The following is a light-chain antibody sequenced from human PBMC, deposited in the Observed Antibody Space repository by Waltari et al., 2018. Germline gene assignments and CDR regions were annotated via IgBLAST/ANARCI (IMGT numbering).Light chain of an antibody. CDR3: QVWDSSSDRVL. CDR2: DDT. Sequence: SYVLTQPSAVSVAPGQTATITWGGTNIRGNFVHLYQQRSGQAPVLVVYDDTDRASGIPDRFSGSHSGSTATLTISGVEVGDEADYYCQVWDSSSDRVLFGGGTQLTVL. J-gene: IGLJ2*01. CDR1: NIRGNF. V-gene: IGLV3-21*02.